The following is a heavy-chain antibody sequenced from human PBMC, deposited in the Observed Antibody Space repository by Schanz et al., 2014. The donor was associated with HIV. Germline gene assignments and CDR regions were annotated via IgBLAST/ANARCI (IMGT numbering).Heavy chain of an antibody. V-gene: IGHV3-30*18. J-gene: IGHJ4*02. CDR3: AKVHTYYYYDSSGYYGYFDY. Sequence: VQLVESGGGVVQPGRSLRLSCVASGFNFRDYGIHWVRQAPGKGLEWVAVISYDGSNKYYADSVKGRFTISRDNSKNTLYLQMNSLRAEDTAVYYCAKVHTYYYYDSSGYYGYFDYWGQGTLVTVSS. CDR1: GFNFRDYG. CDR2: ISYDGSNK. D-gene: IGHD3-22*01.